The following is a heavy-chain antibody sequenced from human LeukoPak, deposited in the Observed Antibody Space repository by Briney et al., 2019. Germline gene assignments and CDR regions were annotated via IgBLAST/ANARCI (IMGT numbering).Heavy chain of an antibody. Sequence: GGSLRLSCAASGFSFNSYWMTWVRQAPGRGLEWVANMDPAGSDTYYVDRRFTISRDNAKKLVYLQMNSLRAEDTAVYYCVRFGYVAGLDLWGQGTQVTASS. V-gene: IGHV3-7*01. J-gene: IGHJ4*02. CDR2: MDPAGSDT. CDR1: GFSFNSYW. CDR3: VRFGYVAGLDL. D-gene: IGHD6-19*01.